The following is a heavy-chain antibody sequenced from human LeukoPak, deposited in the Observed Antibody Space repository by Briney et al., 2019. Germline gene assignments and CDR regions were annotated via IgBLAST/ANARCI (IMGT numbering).Heavy chain of an antibody. Sequence: PSETLSLTCTVSGYSISSGYYWGWIRQPPGKGLEWIGSIYHSGSTYYNPSLKSRVTISVDTSKNQFSLKLSSVTAADTAVYYCARLGDYVFDYWGQGNLVTVSS. CDR2: IYHSGST. CDR3: ARLGDYVFDY. J-gene: IGHJ4*02. V-gene: IGHV4-38-2*02. D-gene: IGHD4-17*01. CDR1: GYSISSGYY.